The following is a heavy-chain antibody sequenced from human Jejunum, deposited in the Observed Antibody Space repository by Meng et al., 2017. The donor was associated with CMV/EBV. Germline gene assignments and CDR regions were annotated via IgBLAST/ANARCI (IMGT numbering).Heavy chain of an antibody. CDR3: ARAGSGGRSFDY. J-gene: IGHJ4*02. V-gene: IGHV6-1*01. D-gene: IGHD6-19*01. CDR1: SVSSNSAA. Sequence: SVSSNSAAGNWIRQSPSRGLEWLGRTYYRSKWYNDYAVSVKSRITINSDTSKNQFSLQLNSVTPDDTAVYYCARAGSGGRSFDYWGPGTLVTVSS. CDR2: TYYRSKWYN.